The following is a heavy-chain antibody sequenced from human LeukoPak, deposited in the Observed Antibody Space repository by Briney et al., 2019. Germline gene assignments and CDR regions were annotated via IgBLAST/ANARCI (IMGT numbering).Heavy chain of an antibody. D-gene: IGHD1-26*01. CDR2: IYPGDSDT. CDR1: GYRFTGYW. Sequence: GESLKISCKGSGYRFTGYWIGWVRQMRGKGLEWMGIIYPGDSDTRYSPSFQGQVTISADKSISTAYLQWSSLKASDTAMYYCASILVRAFDIWGQGTMVTVSS. V-gene: IGHV5-51*01. J-gene: IGHJ3*02. CDR3: ASILVRAFDI.